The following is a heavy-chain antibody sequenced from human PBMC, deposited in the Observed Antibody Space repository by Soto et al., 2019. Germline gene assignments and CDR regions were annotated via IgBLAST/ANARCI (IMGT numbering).Heavy chain of an antibody. CDR3: ARPDKNRYYYYGMDV. V-gene: IGHV4-34*01. CDR1: GGSFSGYY. Sequence: SETLSLTCAVYGGSFSGYYWSWIRQPPGKGLEWIGEINHSGSTNYNPSLKSRVTISVDTSKNQFSLKLSSVTAADTPVYYCARPDKNRYYYYGMDVWGQGTTVTVSS. J-gene: IGHJ6*02. CDR2: INHSGST.